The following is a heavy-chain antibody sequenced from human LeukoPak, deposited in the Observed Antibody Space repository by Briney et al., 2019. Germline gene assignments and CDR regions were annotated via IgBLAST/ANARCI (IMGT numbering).Heavy chain of an antibody. Sequence: PGGSLRLSCAASGFTFNNYIMTWVRQAPGKGPEFVATMNRDGSEVAYGNSVRGRFTISRDNAKNSLYLQMNSLRAEDTAVYYCTTSGHNYANDALDIWGQGTMVTVSS. D-gene: IGHD5-18*01. CDR2: MNRDGSEV. CDR3: TTSGHNYANDALDI. V-gene: IGHV3-7*02. J-gene: IGHJ3*02. CDR1: GFTFNNYI.